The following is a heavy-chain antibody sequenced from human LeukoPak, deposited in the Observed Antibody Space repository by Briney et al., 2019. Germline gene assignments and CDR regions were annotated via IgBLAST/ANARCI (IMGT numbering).Heavy chain of an antibody. Sequence: SETLSLTCIVSGGSISGDYWSWVRQPAGKGLEWIGRIYTSGSTNSNPSLKSRVTMSLDTSKNQFSLKLNSVTAADTAVYYCAREGIAAAEGTFDIWGRGTMVTVSS. CDR2: IYTSGST. J-gene: IGHJ3*02. CDR1: GGSISGDY. D-gene: IGHD6-13*01. V-gene: IGHV4-4*07. CDR3: AREGIAAAEGTFDI.